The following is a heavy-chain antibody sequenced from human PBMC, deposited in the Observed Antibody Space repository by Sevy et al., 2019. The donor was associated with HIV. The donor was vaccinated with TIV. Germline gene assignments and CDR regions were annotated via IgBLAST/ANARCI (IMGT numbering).Heavy chain of an antibody. CDR3: AREGPRYSSGGSCFEDAFDI. V-gene: IGHV3-33*01. D-gene: IGHD2-15*01. CDR2: IWYDGSNK. J-gene: IGHJ3*02. CDR1: GFTFSSYG. Sequence: GGSLRLSCAASGFTFSSYGMHWVRQAPGKGLEWVAVIWYDGSNKYYADSVKGRFTISRDNSKNTLYLQMNSLRAEDTAVYYCAREGPRYSSGGSCFEDAFDIWGQGTMVTVSS.